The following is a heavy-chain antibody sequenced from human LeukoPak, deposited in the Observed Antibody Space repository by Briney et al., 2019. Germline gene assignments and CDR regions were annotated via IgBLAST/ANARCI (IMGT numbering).Heavy chain of an antibody. D-gene: IGHD4/OR15-4a*01. V-gene: IGHV1-18*01. J-gene: IGHJ4*02. CDR1: GYTFTTYG. Sequence: ASVKVSCKASGYTFTTYGISWVRQAPGQGLEWMGWISVYNSNTNYAQKLQGRVTMTTDTSTSTAYMELRSLRSDDTAVYYRARGYYSAFDSWGQGTLVTVSS. CDR2: ISVYNSNT. CDR3: ARGYYSAFDS.